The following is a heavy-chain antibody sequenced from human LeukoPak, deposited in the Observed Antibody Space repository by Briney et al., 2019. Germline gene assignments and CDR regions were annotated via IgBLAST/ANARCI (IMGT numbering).Heavy chain of an antibody. Sequence: GGSLRLSCAASGFTFSNYDMHWVRQSTGEGLEWVSGIDTTGDTYYAGSVKGRFTISRENAKNSFYLQMNSLRAGDTAVYYCARVLYSGSGSWGSYFDYWGQGTLVTVSS. CDR2: IDTTGDT. CDR3: ARVLYSGSGSWGSYFDY. D-gene: IGHD3-10*01. CDR1: GFTFSNYD. V-gene: IGHV3-13*01. J-gene: IGHJ4*02.